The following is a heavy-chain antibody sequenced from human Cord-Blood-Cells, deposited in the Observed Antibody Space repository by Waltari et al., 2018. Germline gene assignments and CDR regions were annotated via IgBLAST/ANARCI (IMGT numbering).Heavy chain of an antibody. D-gene: IGHD3-3*01. CDR3: ATPLYYDFWSGYYDAFDI. CDR1: GYTLTELS. J-gene: IGHJ3*02. V-gene: IGHV1-24*01. Sequence: QVQLVQSGAAVKKPAASVKVSCKVSGYTLTELSIHWVRQAPGKGLEWMGGFDPEDGETIYAQKFQGRVTMTEDTSTDTAYMELSSLRSEDTAVYYCATPLYYDFWSGYYDAFDIWGQGTMVTVSS. CDR2: FDPEDGET.